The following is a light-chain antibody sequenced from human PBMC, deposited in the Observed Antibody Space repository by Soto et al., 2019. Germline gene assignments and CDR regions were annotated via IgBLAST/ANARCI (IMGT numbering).Light chain of an antibody. CDR2: DNS. Sequence: QSALTQPPSASGTPGQRVTISCSGSSSSIGSNSVYWYQHLPGTAPQLLIYDNSQRPSGVPDRFSGSKSGTSASLAISGLRSEDEADYYCATWDDSLSGYVFGTGTKLTVL. CDR3: ATWDDSLSGYV. V-gene: IGLV1-47*02. J-gene: IGLJ1*01. CDR1: SSSIGSNS.